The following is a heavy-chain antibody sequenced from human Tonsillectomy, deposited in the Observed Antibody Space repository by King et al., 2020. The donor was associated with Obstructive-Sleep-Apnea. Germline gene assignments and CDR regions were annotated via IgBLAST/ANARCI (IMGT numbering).Heavy chain of an antibody. V-gene: IGHV3-48*04. CDR2: ISSSSSTI. Sequence: VQLVESGGGLVQPGGSLRLSCAASGFTFSSYSMNWVRQAPGKGLEWVSYISSSSSTIYYADSVKGRFTISRDNAKNSLYLQMNSLRAEDTAVYYCARVGWTREVVTPSYWGQGTLVTVSS. D-gene: IGHD4-23*01. CDR3: ARVGWTREVVTPSY. CDR1: GFTFSSYS. J-gene: IGHJ4*02.